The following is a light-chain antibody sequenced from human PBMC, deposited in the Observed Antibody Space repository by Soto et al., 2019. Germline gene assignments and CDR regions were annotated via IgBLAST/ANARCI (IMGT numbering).Light chain of an antibody. V-gene: IGLV3-21*04. CDR3: QVWDSSSDPVV. Sequence: SYELTQPPSVSVAPGKTARITCGGNNIGSKSVHWYQQKPGQAPGLVIYYDSDRPSGIPERFSGSNSGNTATLTISRVEAGDEADYYCQVWDSSSDPVVFGGGTKLTVL. CDR1: NIGSKS. CDR2: YDS. J-gene: IGLJ2*01.